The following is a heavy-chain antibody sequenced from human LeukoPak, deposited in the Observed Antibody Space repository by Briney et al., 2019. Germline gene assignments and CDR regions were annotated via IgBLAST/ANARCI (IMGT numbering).Heavy chain of an antibody. CDR2: ISSSGSTI. CDR1: GFAFSSYE. V-gene: IGHV3-48*03. J-gene: IGHJ4*02. CDR3: ARWGDSYCFDY. Sequence: PGGSLRLSCAASGFAFSSYEVNWVRQAPGKGLEWLSYISSSGSTIHYADSVKGRFTISRDNAKNSLYLQMNSLRAEDTAVYYCARWGDSYCFDYWGQGTPVTVCS. D-gene: IGHD5-18*01.